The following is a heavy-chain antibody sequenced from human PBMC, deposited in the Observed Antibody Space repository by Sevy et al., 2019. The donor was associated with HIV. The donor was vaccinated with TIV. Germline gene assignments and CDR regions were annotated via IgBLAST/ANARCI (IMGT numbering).Heavy chain of an antibody. CDR1: GFTFSRYA. D-gene: IGHD1-26*01. Sequence: GGSLRLSCAASGFTFSRYAVSWVHQAPGKGLEWVSTVSLTGGSTYYADSVKGRFTISRDNSKNTLYLQMNSLRAEDTAVYYCAKDPVGATSNYFDCWGQGTLVTVSS. CDR3: AKDPVGATSNYFDC. CDR2: VSLTGGST. J-gene: IGHJ4*02. V-gene: IGHV3-23*01.